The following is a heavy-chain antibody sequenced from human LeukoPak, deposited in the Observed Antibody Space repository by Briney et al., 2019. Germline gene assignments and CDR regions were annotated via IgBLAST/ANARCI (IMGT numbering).Heavy chain of an antibody. CDR3: ARDRRYSGSRGDY. V-gene: IGHV1-8*01. J-gene: IGHJ4*02. CDR2: MNPNSGNT. D-gene: IGHD1-26*01. Sequence: GASVKVSCKASGYTFTSYGINWVRQATGQGLEWMGWMNPNSGNTGYAQKFQGRVTMTRNTSISTAYMELSSLRSEDTAVYYCARDRRYSGSRGDYWGQGTLVTVSS. CDR1: GYTFTSYG.